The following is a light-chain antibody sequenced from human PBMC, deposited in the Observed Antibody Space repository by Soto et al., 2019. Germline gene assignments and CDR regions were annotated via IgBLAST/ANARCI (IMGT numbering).Light chain of an antibody. CDR2: EVS. J-gene: IGLJ1*01. Sequence: QSALTQPPSASGSPGQSVTISCTGTSSDVGSYDYVSWYQQHPGKAPKLMIYEVSKRPSGVPDRFSGSKSGNTASLTVSGLQAEDEADYYCSSYAGSNNFVFGAGTKVIV. CDR1: SSDVGSYDY. CDR3: SSYAGSNNFV. V-gene: IGLV2-8*01.